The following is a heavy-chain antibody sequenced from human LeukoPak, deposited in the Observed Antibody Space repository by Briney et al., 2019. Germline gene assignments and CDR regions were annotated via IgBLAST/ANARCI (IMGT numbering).Heavy chain of an antibody. Sequence: SGGSLRLSCTASGFTFSSRAMSWVRQAPGKGLEWVSTISAGGFTTYDADSVKGRFTISRDNSKKTLYLQMNSLRAEDTAVYYCCSRYSSGRGFDSWSQGALVTVSS. D-gene: IGHD2-8*02. CDR1: GFTFSSRA. J-gene: IGHJ4*02. CDR3: CSRYSSGRGFDS. CDR2: ISAGGFTT. V-gene: IGHV3-23*01.